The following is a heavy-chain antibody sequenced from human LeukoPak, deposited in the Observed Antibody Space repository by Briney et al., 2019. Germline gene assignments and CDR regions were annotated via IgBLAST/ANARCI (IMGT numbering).Heavy chain of an antibody. CDR3: AGQNVPTPHDY. CDR2: MYYSGNT. J-gene: IGHJ4*02. CDR1: GGSISSSGYY. V-gene: IGHV4-39*07. Sequence: SETLSLTCTVSGGSISSSGYYWGWIRQPPGKGLEWIGSMYYSGNTYYNPSLKSRVTISLDRSKNQFSLNLTSITAADTAVYYCAGQNVPTPHDYWGQGTQVTVSS. D-gene: IGHD2-2*01.